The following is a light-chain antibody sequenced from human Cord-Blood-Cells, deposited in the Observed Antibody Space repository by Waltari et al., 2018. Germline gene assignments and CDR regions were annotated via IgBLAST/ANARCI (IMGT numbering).Light chain of an antibody. CDR1: QGISSY. J-gene: IGKJ2*03. Sequence: DIQLTQSPSFLSASVGDRVTITCRASQGISSYLAWYQQKPGKAPKLLIYAASTLQSGVPARFSGSGSGTEFTLTISSLHPEYFATYYCQQLNSYPRSFGQGTKLEIK. V-gene: IGKV1-9*01. CDR3: QQLNSYPRS. CDR2: AAS.